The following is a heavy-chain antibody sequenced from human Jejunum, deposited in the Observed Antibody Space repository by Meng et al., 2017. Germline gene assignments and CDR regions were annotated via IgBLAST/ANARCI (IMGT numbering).Heavy chain of an antibody. CDR1: GFSFNNYG. CDR3: ATDRGGSPFDY. J-gene: IGHJ4*02. CDR2: IWSDGSTK. Sequence: VQLGESGGGGVQPGRSLRLSCVASGFSFNNYGMHWVRQAPGKGLEWVAVIWSDGSTKDYVDSVKGRFTISRDNSKHTLILQMNSLRAEDTAVYYCATDRGGSPFDYWGQGTLVTVSS. V-gene: IGHV3-33*01. D-gene: IGHD2-15*01.